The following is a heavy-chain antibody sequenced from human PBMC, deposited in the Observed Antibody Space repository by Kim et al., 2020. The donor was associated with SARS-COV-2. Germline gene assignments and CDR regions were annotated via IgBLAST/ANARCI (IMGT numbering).Heavy chain of an antibody. J-gene: IGHJ4*02. Sequence: ASVKVSCKASGHTFTNYFFLWVRQAPGQGLEWMGWINSNNGGTNYAQKFQGRVTLTRDTSISTAYMGLSSLRSDDTAVYYCATSDGPDCSTASCFAYWGQGTLVTVSS. D-gene: IGHD2-2*01. V-gene: IGHV1-2*02. CDR1: GHTFTNYF. CDR2: INSNNGGT. CDR3: ATSDGPDCSTASCFAY.